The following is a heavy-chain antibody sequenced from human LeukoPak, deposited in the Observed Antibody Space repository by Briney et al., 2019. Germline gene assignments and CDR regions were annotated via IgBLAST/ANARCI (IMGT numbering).Heavy chain of an antibody. CDR1: GGSISSYY. CDR2: IYYSGST. Sequence: SETLSLTCTVSGGSISSYYWSWIRQPPGKGLEWIGYIYYSGSTNYNPSLKSRVTISVDTSKNQFSLKLSSVTAADTAVYYCARKPYGSGSSYFDYWGQGTLVTVSS. J-gene: IGHJ4*02. CDR3: ARKPYGSGSSYFDY. D-gene: IGHD3-10*01. V-gene: IGHV4-59*01.